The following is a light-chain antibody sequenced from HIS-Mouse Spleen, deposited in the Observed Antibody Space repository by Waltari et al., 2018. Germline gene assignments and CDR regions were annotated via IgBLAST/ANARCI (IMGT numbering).Light chain of an antibody. V-gene: IGLV3-10*01. CDR3: YSTDSSGNHRV. J-gene: IGLJ2*01. CDR2: EDS. Sequence: SYELTQPPSVSVSPGQTARITCSGDALPKKYAYWYQQTSGQAPLLVIYEDSKRPSGIPERFSGSSSGTMATLTISGAQVEDEADYYCYSTDSSGNHRVFGGGTKLTVL. CDR1: ALPKKY.